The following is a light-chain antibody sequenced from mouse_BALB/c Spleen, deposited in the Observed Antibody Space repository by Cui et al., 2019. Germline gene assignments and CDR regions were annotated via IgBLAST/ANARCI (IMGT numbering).Light chain of an antibody. CDR2: YTS. CDR1: PDINKY. J-gene: IGKJ4*01. V-gene: IGKV19-93*01. Sequence: DIQMTQSLSPLSASPGGKVTITCKASPDINKYIAYHQNKPGKGPRLLIHYTSTSQPGIPPRCSGRWSGRDYSFSISILEPEDIATYYCLQYNNLFTFGSGTKLEKK. CDR3: LQYNNLFT.